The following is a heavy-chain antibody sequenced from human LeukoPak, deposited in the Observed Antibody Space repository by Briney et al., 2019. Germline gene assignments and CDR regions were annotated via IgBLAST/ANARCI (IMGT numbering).Heavy chain of an antibody. Sequence: GGSLRLSCAASGFTFSGSAMHWVRQASGKGLEWVGRIRSKANSYATAYAASVKGRFTISRDDSKNTPYLQMNSLKTEDTAVYYCTTHRGTAMVTSISLWWGQGTLVTVSS. V-gene: IGHV3-73*01. CDR1: GFTFSGSA. J-gene: IGHJ4*02. CDR2: IRSKANSYAT. D-gene: IGHD5-18*01. CDR3: TTHRGTAMVTSISLW.